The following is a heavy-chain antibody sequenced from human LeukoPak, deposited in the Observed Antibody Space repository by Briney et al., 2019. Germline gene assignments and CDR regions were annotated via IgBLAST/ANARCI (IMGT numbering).Heavy chain of an antibody. CDR1: GFTFSTYG. J-gene: IGHJ4*02. CDR2: ISYDGSTV. V-gene: IGHV3-30*18. D-gene: IGHD6-13*01. CDR3: AKTRRWEIAAAGTFDY. Sequence: GGSLRLSCAVSGFTFSTYGIHWVRQAPGKGLEWVALISYDGSTVYYADSVKGRFTISRDNSKNTLYLQMNSLRAEDTAVYYCAKTRRWEIAAAGTFDYWGQGTLVTVSS.